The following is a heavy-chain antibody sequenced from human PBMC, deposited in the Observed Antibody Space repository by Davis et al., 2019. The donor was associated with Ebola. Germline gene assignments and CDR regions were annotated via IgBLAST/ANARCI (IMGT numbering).Heavy chain of an antibody. CDR2: SGRTDRT. V-gene: IGHV3-23*01. CDR1: GFTFRDYG. J-gene: IGHJ4*02. CDR3: GKETPGSGWYSIDH. D-gene: IGHD6-19*01. Sequence: GGSLRLSCAASGFTFRDYGISWVRQAPGKGLEWVSASGRTDRTYYTDSVKGRFIISRDKSKNTVYLEMNSLRDEDTAVYYCGKETPGSGWYSIDHWGQGTLVIVSS.